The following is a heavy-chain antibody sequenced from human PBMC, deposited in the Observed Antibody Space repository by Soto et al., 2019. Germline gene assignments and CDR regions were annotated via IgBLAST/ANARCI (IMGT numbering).Heavy chain of an antibody. CDR3: ARVSRGATSWFDP. J-gene: IGHJ5*02. Sequence: PGGSLRLSCVASGFTFSDYWMLWARQAPGKGLVWVSRINPNGYSTAYADAMKGRFTISRDNARNTLYLQMNSLRAEDTAVYYCARVSRGATSWFDPWGQGTLVTVSS. V-gene: IGHV3-74*01. CDR1: GFTFSDYW. D-gene: IGHD1-26*01. CDR2: INPNGYST.